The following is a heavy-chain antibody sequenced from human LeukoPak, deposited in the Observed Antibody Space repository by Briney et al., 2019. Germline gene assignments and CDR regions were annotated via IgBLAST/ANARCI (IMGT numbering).Heavy chain of an antibody. CDR3: ARSDWFDP. CDR1: GFIFSNDA. CDR2: IWFDGSNK. V-gene: IGHV3-33*01. J-gene: IGHJ5*02. Sequence: GGSLRLSCAASGFIFSNDAMHWVRQAPGKGLEWVAFIWFDGSNKHYADSVKGRFTISRDNSEDTLYLQMNSLRVEDTAVYYCARSDWFDPWGQGTLVIVSS.